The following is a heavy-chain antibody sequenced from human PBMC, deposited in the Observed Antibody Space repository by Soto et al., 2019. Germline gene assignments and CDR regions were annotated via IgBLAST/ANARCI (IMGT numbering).Heavy chain of an antibody. Sequence: PGGSLRLSCAASGFTFSSYWMSWVRQAPGKGLEWVANIKQDGSEKYYVDSVKGRFTISRDNAKNSLYLQMNSLRAEDTAVYYCARVFAAAAQAFNYWGQGTLVTVSS. CDR2: IKQDGSEK. V-gene: IGHV3-7*04. CDR1: GFTFSSYW. J-gene: IGHJ4*02. CDR3: ARVFAAAAQAFNY. D-gene: IGHD6-13*01.